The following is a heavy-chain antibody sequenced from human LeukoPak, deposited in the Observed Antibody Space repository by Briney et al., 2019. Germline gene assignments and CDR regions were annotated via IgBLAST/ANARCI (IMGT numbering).Heavy chain of an antibody. D-gene: IGHD5-18*01. J-gene: IGHJ4*02. CDR1: GFTFSTYS. V-gene: IGHV3-21*01. Sequence: GGSLRLSCAASGFTFSTYSMTWVRQAPGKGLEWVSSISSGSSDISYADSVKGRFTIPRDNAKYSLYLQVNSLRAEDTAVYYCARLTGVVNAFDYWGQGTLVTVSS. CDR3: ARLTGVVNAFDY. CDR2: ISSGSSDI.